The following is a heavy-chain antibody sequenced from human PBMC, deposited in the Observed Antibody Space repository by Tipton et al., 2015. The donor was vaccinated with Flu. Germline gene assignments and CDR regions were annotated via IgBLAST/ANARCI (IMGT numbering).Heavy chain of an antibody. V-gene: IGHV4-39*07. J-gene: IGHJ6*02. CDR2: IYYSGTT. D-gene: IGHD1-1*01. CDR3: ASDLWNDRRAYYYYGVDV. Sequence: TLSLTCTVSGGSISTTIYYWGWVRQPPGKGLEWIGSIYYSGTTYYNPSLKSRVTISVDSSKNEFSLTLASLTAADTAVYYCASDLWNDRRAYYYYGVDVWGQGP. CDR1: GGSISTTIYY.